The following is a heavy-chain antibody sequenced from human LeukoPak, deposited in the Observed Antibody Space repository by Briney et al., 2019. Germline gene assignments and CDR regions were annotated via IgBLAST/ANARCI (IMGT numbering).Heavy chain of an antibody. CDR2: IYSGGNT. CDR3: ARDKSCTSTSCYGWYYDS. J-gene: IGHJ4*02. D-gene: IGHD2-2*01. V-gene: IGHV3-53*01. Sequence: QSGGSLRLSCAASGFTVSSNYMSWVRQAPGKGLEWVSVIYSGGNTYYAESVSGRFTISRDNSENTLYLHMNSLRPEDTAMYYCARDKSCTSTSCYGWYYDSWGQGTLVTVSS. CDR1: GFTVSSNY.